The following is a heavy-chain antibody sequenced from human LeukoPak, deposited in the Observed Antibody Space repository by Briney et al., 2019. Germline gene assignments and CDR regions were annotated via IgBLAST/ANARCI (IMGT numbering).Heavy chain of an antibody. CDR1: GGSISSYY. D-gene: IGHD6-19*01. Sequence: PSETLSLTCTVSGGSISSYYWSWIRQPPGKGLEWIGHIYYSGSTNYNPSLKSRVTISIDTSKNQFSLRLTSVTAADTAVYYCARVLSAIALGHFFGYWGQGTLVTVSS. V-gene: IGHV4-59*01. J-gene: IGHJ4*02. CDR2: IYYSGST. CDR3: ARVLSAIALGHFFGY.